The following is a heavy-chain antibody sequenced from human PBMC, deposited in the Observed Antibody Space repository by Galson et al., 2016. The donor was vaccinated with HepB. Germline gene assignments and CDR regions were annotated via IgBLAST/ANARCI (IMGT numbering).Heavy chain of an antibody. Sequence: SLRLSCAASGFTVSNNYMTWVRQAPGKGLEWVSRIYSGGGINYADSVKGRFTISRDNSKNTLYLQMNSLRVEDTAVYYCATSHTVGHWGQGTLVTVSS. D-gene: IGHD1-26*01. CDR3: ATSHTVGH. CDR2: IYSGGGI. J-gene: IGHJ4*02. CDR1: GFTVSNNY. V-gene: IGHV3-53*01.